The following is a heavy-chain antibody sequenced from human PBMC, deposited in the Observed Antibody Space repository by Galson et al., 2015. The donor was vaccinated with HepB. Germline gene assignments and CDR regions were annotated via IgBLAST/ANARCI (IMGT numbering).Heavy chain of an antibody. J-gene: IGHJ6*02. D-gene: IGHD4-17*01. CDR3: ARDQGDDYVNYYYYSGMDV. Sequence: SLRLSCAASGSALSANHMSWVRQAPGKGLEWVSVIDKGDSTYYADSVKGRFTISRDKSKNTLYLQMNSLRAEDTAVYYCARDQGDDYVNYYYYSGMDVWGQGTTVTVSS. CDR2: IDKGDST. V-gene: IGHV3-66*02. CDR1: GSALSANH.